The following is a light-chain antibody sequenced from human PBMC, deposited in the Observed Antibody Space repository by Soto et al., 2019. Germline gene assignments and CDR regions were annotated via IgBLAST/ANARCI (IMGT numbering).Light chain of an antibody. CDR3: QSYASRLSGSV. V-gene: IGLV1-40*01. CDR2: GNN. CDR1: SSNIGGRYD. J-gene: IGLJ2*01. Sequence: QSVLTQPPSVSGAPGQRVTISCTGSSSNIGGRYDVHWYQQLPGTAPKLIIYGNNNRPSGVPDRFSGSKSGTSASLAITGLQAEAEDDYYYQSYASRLSGSVFGAGTKLTVL.